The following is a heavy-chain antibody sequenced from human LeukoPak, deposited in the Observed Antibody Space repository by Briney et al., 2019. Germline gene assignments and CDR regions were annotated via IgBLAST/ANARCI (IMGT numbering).Heavy chain of an antibody. CDR1: GGSISSSGYY. CDR3: ARDRLDYDSRRLWFDP. CDR2: IYYSGST. Sequence: SETLSLTCTVSGGSISSSGYYWGWIRQPPGKGLEWIGSIYYSGSTYYNPSLKSRVTISVDTSKNQFSLKLSSVTAADTAVYYCARDRLDYDSRRLWFDPWGQGTLVTVSS. D-gene: IGHD3-22*01. V-gene: IGHV4-39*07. J-gene: IGHJ5*02.